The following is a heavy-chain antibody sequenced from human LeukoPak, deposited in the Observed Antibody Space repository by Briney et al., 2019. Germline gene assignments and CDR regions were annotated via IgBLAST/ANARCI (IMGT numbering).Heavy chain of an antibody. J-gene: IGHJ4*02. CDR2: IYSGGST. Sequence: GGSLRLSCAAPGFTVSSNYMSWVRQAPGKGLEWVSVIYSGGSTYYADSVKGRFTISRDNSKNTLYLQMNSLRAEDTAVYYCAREGDGYNGSFDYWGQGTLVTVSS. V-gene: IGHV3-53*01. CDR1: GFTVSSNY. CDR3: AREGDGYNGSFDY. D-gene: IGHD5-24*01.